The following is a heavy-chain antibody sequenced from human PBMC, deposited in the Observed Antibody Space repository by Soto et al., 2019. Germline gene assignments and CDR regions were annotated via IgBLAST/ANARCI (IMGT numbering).Heavy chain of an antibody. CDR2: IYHSGST. CDR3: ARGIAAAGKGVGWFDP. Sequence: ETLSLTCAVSGYSISSGYYWGWIRQPPGKGLEWIGSIYHSGSTYYNPSLKSRVTISVDTSKNQFSLKLSSVTAADTAVYYCARGIAAAGKGVGWFDPWGQGTRVTVSS. V-gene: IGHV4-38-2*01. D-gene: IGHD6-13*01. CDR1: GYSISSGYY. J-gene: IGHJ5*02.